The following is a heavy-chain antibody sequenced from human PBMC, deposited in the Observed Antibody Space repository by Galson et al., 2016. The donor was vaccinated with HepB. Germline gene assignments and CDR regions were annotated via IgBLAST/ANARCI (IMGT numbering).Heavy chain of an antibody. CDR1: GFTFSSYP. J-gene: IGHJ6*02. V-gene: IGHV3-30*04. CDR2: ISYDVSSK. CDR3: ASPVPLYRGEYYAMEV. Sequence: SLRLSCAASGFTFSSYPLHWVRQAPGKGLEWVALISYDVSSKYYADSVKGRFTISRDNSKNTLYLQMNSLRSGDTAVYYCASPVPLYRGEYYAMEVWGQGTTVFVSS. D-gene: IGHD1-14*01.